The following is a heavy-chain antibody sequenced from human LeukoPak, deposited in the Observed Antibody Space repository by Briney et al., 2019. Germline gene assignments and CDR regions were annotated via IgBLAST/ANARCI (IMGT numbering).Heavy chain of an antibody. CDR1: GFAFSNYA. Sequence: GGSLRLSCLASGFAFSNYAMSWVRQAPGLGLEWVSTISGSGDDTYYADSVKGRFTISRDNSKGTLYLQMSSLRAEDRAIYFCAKFIRDYDFWSGSYRAQWFDPWGQGTLVTVSS. CDR2: ISGSGDDT. D-gene: IGHD3-3*01. J-gene: IGHJ5*02. CDR3: AKFIRDYDFWSGSYRAQWFDP. V-gene: IGHV3-23*01.